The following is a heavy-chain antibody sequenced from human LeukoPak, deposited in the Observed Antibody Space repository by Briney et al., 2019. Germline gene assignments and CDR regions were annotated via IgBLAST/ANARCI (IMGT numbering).Heavy chain of an antibody. J-gene: IGHJ4*02. CDR3: ARDDYGPATY. Sequence: GGSLRLSCAASGFTFSDHWMSWVRQAPGKGLEWVANMNLDGSEKYYVDSVKGRFTISRDNAKNSLYLQMNSLTAKDTAVYYCARDDYGPATYGGQGTLVTVSS. CDR2: MNLDGSEK. V-gene: IGHV3-7*01. CDR1: GFTFSDHW. D-gene: IGHD4-17*01.